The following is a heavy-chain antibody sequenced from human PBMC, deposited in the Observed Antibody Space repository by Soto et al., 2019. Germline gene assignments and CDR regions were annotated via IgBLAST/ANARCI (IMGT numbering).Heavy chain of an antibody. Sequence: LSLTCTVSGDSVTSGNYYWTWIRQPPGKGLEWVGHIYYSGRTNYSPSLKSRVTISLNTPNNKFSLKVTSATAADTAVYYCAMIHVDTYMIYWLDPWGQGNLVTVSS. CDR3: AMIHVDTYMIYWLDP. V-gene: IGHV4-61*01. J-gene: IGHJ5*01. D-gene: IGHD3-16*01. CDR1: GDSVTSGNYY. CDR2: IYYSGRT.